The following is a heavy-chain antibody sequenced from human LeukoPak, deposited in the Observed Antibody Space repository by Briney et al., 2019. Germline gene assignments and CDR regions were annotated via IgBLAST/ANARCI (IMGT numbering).Heavy chain of an antibody. CDR1: GFTFSSYV. J-gene: IGHJ4*02. V-gene: IGHV3-33*01. CDR2: IWYHGRNK. D-gene: IGHD4-23*01. CDR3: ARGYGGNSGSFDY. Sequence: GGSLRLSCAASGFTFSSYVMHWVRQAPGKGLEWVAVIWYHGRNKYYADSVKGRFTISRDNSKNTLYLLMNSLRAEDTAVYYCARGYGGNSGSFDYWGQGTLVTVSS.